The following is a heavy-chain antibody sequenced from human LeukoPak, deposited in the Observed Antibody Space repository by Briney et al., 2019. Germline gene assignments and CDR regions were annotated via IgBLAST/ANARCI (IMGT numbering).Heavy chain of an antibody. V-gene: IGHV3-30*18. J-gene: IGHJ6*02. CDR1: GFTFSSYG. D-gene: IGHD6-13*01. CDR3: AKKGEQQLPPDYSYYGMDV. Sequence: PGRSLRLSCAASGFTFSSYGMHGVRQAPGKGLEWVAVISYDGSNKYYADSVKGRFTISRDNSKNTLYLQMNSLTAEDTAVYYCAKKGEQQLPPDYSYYGMDVWGQGTTVTVS. CDR2: ISYDGSNK.